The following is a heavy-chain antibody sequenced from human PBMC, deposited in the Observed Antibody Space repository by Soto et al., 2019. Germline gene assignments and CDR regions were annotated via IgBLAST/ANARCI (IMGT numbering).Heavy chain of an antibody. Sequence: PGGSLKLSCAASEFTFSSYGMHWIRHAPGKGLEWVAVISYDGSNKYYADSVQGRFTISRDNSKNTLYLQMNSLRAEYTVFYYCSNRVATALFDFRAQGTLVIV. CDR1: EFTFSSYG. V-gene: IGHV3-30*18. CDR3: SNRVATALFDF. D-gene: IGHD5-12*01. J-gene: IGHJ4*01. CDR2: ISYDGSNK.